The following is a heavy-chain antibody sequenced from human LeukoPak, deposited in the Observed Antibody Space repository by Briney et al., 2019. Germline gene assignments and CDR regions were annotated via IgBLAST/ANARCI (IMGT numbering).Heavy chain of an antibody. D-gene: IGHD2-15*01. Sequence: ASVKVSCKASGDTLTTYYMHWVRQAPGQGLEWMGIINPRDGSTSYAQRFQGRVTITRDMPTSTVYMELSSLTSEDTAVYYCARGGKRWWGAFDIWGQGTMVTVSS. J-gene: IGHJ3*02. CDR3: ARGGKRWWGAFDI. CDR1: GDTLTTYY. CDR2: INPRDGST. V-gene: IGHV1-46*01.